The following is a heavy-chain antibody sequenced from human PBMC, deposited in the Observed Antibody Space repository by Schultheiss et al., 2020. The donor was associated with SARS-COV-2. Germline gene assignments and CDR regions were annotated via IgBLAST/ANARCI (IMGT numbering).Heavy chain of an antibody. J-gene: IGHJ4*02. V-gene: IGHV3-74*01. CDR1: GFTFSSYW. D-gene: IGHD1-1*01. CDR3: VKEGEEMGTS. Sequence: GGSLRLSCAASGFTFSSYWMHWFRQVPGKGLVWVSRINSDGSSTSYADSVKGRFTISRDNAKNSLDLQMNSLRVDDTAVYYCVKEGEEMGTSWGQGTLVTVSS. CDR2: INSDGSST.